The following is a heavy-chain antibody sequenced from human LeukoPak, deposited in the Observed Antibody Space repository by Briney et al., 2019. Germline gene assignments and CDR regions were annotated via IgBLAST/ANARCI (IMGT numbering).Heavy chain of an antibody. CDR3: ARVRSYSDAYYDFDP. D-gene: IGHD2/OR15-2a*01. J-gene: IGHJ5*02. CDR1: GFTFISHS. V-gene: IGHV3-21*01. Sequence: GGSLRLSCAASGFTFISHSMNWVRQAPGKGLEWVSTISSSGTYIYYADSVKGRFTISRDNAKNSLLLQMNSLRAEDTAIYYCARVRSYSDAYYDFDPWGQGTLVTVSS. CDR2: ISSSGTYI.